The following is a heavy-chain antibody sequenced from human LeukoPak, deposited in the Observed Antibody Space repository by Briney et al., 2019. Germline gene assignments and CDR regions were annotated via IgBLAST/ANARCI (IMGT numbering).Heavy chain of an antibody. J-gene: IGHJ4*02. D-gene: IGHD1-26*01. CDR3: ARGREWEPKVFDY. V-gene: IGHV4-59*01. CDR2: IYYSGST. CDR1: GFTFSSYA. Sequence: GSLRLSCAASGFTFSSYAMHWVRQPPGKGLEWIGYIYYSGSTNYNPSLKSRVTISVDTSKNQFSLKLSSVTAADTAVYYCARGREWEPKVFDYWGQGTLVTVSS.